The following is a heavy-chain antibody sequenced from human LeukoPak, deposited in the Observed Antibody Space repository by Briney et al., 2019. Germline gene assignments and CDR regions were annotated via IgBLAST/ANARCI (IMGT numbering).Heavy chain of an antibody. J-gene: IGHJ4*02. CDR2: ISSSSSI. Sequence: GGSLRLSCAASGFTSSTYTMNWVRQAPGKGLEWVSSISSSSSIYFADSVKGRFTISRDNARNSLYLQMNSLRAEDTALYYCARGGGDIPIDYWGQGTLVTVSS. V-gene: IGHV3-21*01. CDR1: GFTSSTYT. D-gene: IGHD2-21*02. CDR3: ARGGGDIPIDY.